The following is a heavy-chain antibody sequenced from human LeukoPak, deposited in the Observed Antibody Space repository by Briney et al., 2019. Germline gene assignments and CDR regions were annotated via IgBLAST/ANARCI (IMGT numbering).Heavy chain of an antibody. J-gene: IGHJ4*02. CDR2: ISYDGSNK. Sequence: GGSLRLSCAASGFTFSSYAMHWVRQAPGKGLEWVAVISYDGSNKYYADSVKGRFTISRDNSKNTLYLQMNSLRAEDTAVYYCAREVEYYFDYWGQGTLVTVSS. D-gene: IGHD1-1*01. V-gene: IGHV3-30-3*01. CDR1: GFTFSSYA. CDR3: AREVEYYFDY.